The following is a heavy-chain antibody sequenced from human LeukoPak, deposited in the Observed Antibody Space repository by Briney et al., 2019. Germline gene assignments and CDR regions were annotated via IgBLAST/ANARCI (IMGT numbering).Heavy chain of an antibody. CDR2: INPNSGGT. J-gene: IGHJ4*01. V-gene: IGHV1-2*02. CDR1: GYTFTGYY. Sequence: GASVKVSCKASGYTFTGYYMHWVRQAPGQGLEWMGWINPNSGGTNYAQKFQGRVTMTRDTSISTAYMELSRLRSDDTAVYYCARLSQYSRGWDQPNDYLGQGTLVTVSS. CDR3: ARLSQYSRGWDQPNDY. D-gene: IGHD6-19*01.